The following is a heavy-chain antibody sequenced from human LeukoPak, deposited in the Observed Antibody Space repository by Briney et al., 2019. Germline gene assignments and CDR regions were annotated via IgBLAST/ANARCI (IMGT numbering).Heavy chain of an antibody. V-gene: IGHV3-30*03. CDR3: ARGVPKGTVVTGPIDY. Sequence: GGSLRLSCAASGFTFSSYGMSWVRQAPGKGLEWVAVISYDGSNKYYADSVKGRFTISRDNSKNTLYLQMNSLRAEDTAVYYCARGVPKGTVVTGPIDYWGQGTLVTVSS. J-gene: IGHJ4*02. D-gene: IGHD4-23*01. CDR2: ISYDGSNK. CDR1: GFTFSSYG.